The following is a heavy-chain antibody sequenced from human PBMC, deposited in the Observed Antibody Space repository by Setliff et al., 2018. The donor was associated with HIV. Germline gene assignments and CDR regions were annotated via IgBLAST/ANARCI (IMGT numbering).Heavy chain of an antibody. J-gene: IGHJ6*04. CDR3: ARGGRWWGPNNPSPHFYHMDL. CDR2: SIPNYSVE. D-gene: IGHD2-15*01. V-gene: IGHV1-69*10. CDR1: GGIGTYA. Sequence: ASVKVSCKASGGIGTYAIRWVRQAPGQGLEWMGGSIPNYSVETQKFRDRVSIYVDQSRRTAYMELRNLRFDDTALHFCARGGRWWGPNNPSPHFYHMDLWGSGTSVTVSS.